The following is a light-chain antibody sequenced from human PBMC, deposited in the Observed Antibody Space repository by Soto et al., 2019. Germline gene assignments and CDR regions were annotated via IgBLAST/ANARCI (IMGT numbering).Light chain of an antibody. CDR1: QGISNY. CDR2: AAY. Sequence: DIKMTQSPSSLSESVGDRVNITCRASQGISNYLVWYQQKPGKVPKLLIYAAYTLQSGVPSRFSGSGSGTDFTLTISSLQPEDVATYYCQNYNGAPWTFGQGTKVEIK. J-gene: IGKJ1*01. V-gene: IGKV1-27*01. CDR3: QNYNGAPWT.